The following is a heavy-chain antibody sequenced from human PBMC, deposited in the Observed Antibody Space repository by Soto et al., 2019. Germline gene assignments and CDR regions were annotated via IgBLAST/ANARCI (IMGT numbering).Heavy chain of an antibody. J-gene: IGHJ6*02. D-gene: IGHD2-2*01. CDR1: GYSFTSYW. CDR3: ESHPFSGYCSSTSCPRGYYYDGMDV. Sequence: PGESLKISCKGSGYSFTSYWISWVRQMPGKGLEWMGRIDPSDSYTNYSPSFQGHVTISADKSISTAYLQWSSLKASDTAMYYCESHPFSGYCSSTSCPRGYYYDGMDVWGQGTTVTVSS. CDR2: IDPSDSYT. V-gene: IGHV5-10-1*01.